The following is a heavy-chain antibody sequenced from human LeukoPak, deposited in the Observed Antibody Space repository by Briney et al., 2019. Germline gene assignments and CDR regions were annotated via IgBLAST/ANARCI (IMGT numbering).Heavy chain of an antibody. CDR1: GGSISSSNYY. CDR3: ATSSIAARDPRKNAFDI. J-gene: IGHJ3*02. Sequence: SETLSLTCTVSGGSISSSNYYWGWIRQPPGKGLEWIGNIYYSGSTYYNPSLKSRVTISVDTSKNQFSLKLSSVTAADTAVYYCATSSIAARDPRKNAFDIWGQGTMVTVSS. D-gene: IGHD6-6*01. V-gene: IGHV4-39*07. CDR2: IYYSGST.